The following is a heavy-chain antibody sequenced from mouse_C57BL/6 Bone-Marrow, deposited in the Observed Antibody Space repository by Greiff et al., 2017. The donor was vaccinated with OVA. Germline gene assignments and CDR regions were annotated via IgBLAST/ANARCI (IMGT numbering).Heavy chain of an antibody. V-gene: IGHV5-9-1*02. Sequence: EVKLVESGEGLVKPGGSLKLSCAASGFTFSSYAMPWVRQTPEQRLEWVAYISSGGDYTYYADTVKGRFTISRDNARNTLYLQMSSLKSEDTAMYYCTITTVVGGYFDVWGTGTTVTVSS. CDR1: GFTFSSYA. J-gene: IGHJ1*03. D-gene: IGHD1-1*01. CDR2: ISSGGDYT. CDR3: TITTVVGGYFDV.